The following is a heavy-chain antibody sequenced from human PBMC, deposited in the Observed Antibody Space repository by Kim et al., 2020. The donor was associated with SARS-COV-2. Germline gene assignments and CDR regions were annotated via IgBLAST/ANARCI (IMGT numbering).Heavy chain of an antibody. CDR2: IYSGGST. CDR1: GFTVSSNY. CDR3: SRVGGYGSGSYYFDY. V-gene: IGHV3-53*01. J-gene: IGHJ4*02. Sequence: GGSLRLSCAASGFTVSSNYMSWVRQAPGKGLEWVSVIYSGGSTYYSDYAKGRFTISRDNSKNTLHLQMNSRRAADTAVYYCSRVGGYGSGSYYFDYLGQG. D-gene: IGHD3-10*01.